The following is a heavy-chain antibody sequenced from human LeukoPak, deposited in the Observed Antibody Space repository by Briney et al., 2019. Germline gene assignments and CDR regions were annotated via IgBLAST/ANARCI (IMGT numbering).Heavy chain of an antibody. CDR2: ISYDGSNK. D-gene: IGHD2-21*02. V-gene: IGHV3-30*04. J-gene: IGHJ4*02. CDR1: GFTFSSYA. CDR3: AKDFVVVTGNVNYFDY. Sequence: PGRSLRLSCAASGFTFSSYAMHWVRQAPGKGLEWVALISYDGSNKYHADSVKGRFTISRDNSKNTLYLKMNSLRAEDTALYYCAKDFVVVTGNVNYFDYWGQGTLVTVSS.